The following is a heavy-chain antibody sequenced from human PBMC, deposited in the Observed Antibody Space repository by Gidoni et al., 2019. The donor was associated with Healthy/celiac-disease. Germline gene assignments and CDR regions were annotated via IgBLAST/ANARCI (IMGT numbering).Heavy chain of an antibody. J-gene: IGHJ4*02. Sequence: QVQLQESGPGLVKPSETLSLTCTVSGGSISSYYWSWIRQPPGKGLEWIGYIYYSGSTNYNPSLKSRVTISVDTSKNQFSLKLSSVTAADTAVYYCARGRYNWNYESRYYFDYWGQGTLVTVSS. CDR3: ARGRYNWNYESRYYFDY. CDR1: GGSISSYY. V-gene: IGHV4-59*01. CDR2: IYYSGST. D-gene: IGHD1-7*01.